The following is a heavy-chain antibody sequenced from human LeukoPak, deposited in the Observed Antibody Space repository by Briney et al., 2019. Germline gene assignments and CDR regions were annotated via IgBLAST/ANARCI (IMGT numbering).Heavy chain of an antibody. J-gene: IGHJ4*02. CDR1: SGSVSNYY. Sequence: SETLSLTCTVSSGSVSNYYWSWIRQPPGKGLEWIGYIYYSGSTNYNPSLKSRVTISIDTSKSQFSLNLSSVTAADTALYYCATAGYCGADCYYFDYWGQGTLVTVSS. CDR2: IYYSGST. V-gene: IGHV4-59*02. D-gene: IGHD2-21*01. CDR3: ATAGYCGADCYYFDY.